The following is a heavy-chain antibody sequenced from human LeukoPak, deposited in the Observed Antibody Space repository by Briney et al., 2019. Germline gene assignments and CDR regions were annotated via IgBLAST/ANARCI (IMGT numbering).Heavy chain of an antibody. Sequence: ASVKVSCKASGYTFTSYGISWVRQAPGQGLEWMGWISAYNGNTNYTQKLQGRVTMTTDTSTSTAYMELSSLRSDDTAVYYCARVLLSDYGSGTNWFDPWGQGTLVTVSS. V-gene: IGHV1-18*01. CDR3: ARVLLSDYGSGTNWFDP. J-gene: IGHJ5*02. CDR1: GYTFTSYG. CDR2: ISAYNGNT. D-gene: IGHD3-10*01.